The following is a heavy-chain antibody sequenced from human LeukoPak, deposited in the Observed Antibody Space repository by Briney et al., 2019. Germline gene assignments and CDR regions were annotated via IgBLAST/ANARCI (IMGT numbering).Heavy chain of an antibody. D-gene: IGHD6-19*01. CDR2: ISHDGMNT. Sequence: GGSLRLSCAASGFTFSSYAMSWVRQAPGKGLECVSAISHDGMNTYYADSVKGRFTISRDNSKNTVSLEMSSLTAADTGVYYCAKDGAQYSSGPECDPRGQGALVTVSP. J-gene: IGHJ5*02. V-gene: IGHV3-23*01. CDR3: AKDGAQYSSGPECDP. CDR1: GFTFSSYA.